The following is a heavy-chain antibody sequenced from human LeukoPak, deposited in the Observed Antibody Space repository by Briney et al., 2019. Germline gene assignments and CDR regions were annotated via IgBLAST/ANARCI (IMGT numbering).Heavy chain of an antibody. J-gene: IGHJ3*02. CDR3: ATNTMFRGIHAFDI. Sequence: PGESLKISCKGSGYGFTSYWIGWVRQMPGKGLEWMGIIYPGDSDTRYSPSFQGQVTISADKSISTAYLQWSSLKASDSAMYYCATNTMFRGIHAFDIWGQGTMVTVSS. CDR1: GYGFTSYW. CDR2: IYPGDSDT. D-gene: IGHD3-10*01. V-gene: IGHV5-51*01.